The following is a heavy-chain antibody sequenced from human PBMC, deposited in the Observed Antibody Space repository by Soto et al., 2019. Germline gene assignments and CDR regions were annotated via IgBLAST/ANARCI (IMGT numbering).Heavy chain of an antibody. CDR2: VSWDGDTT. CDR1: GFTFDDHN. J-gene: IGHJ4*02. Sequence: EVHLVESGGGVVQPGGSLRLSCAASGFTFDDHNMHWIRQAPGKGLEWVSLVSWDGDTTYYADSVKGRFTISRDNSENSLYLQMSGLTTDDTALYYCASSQGDYWGQGTLVTVSS. CDR3: ASSQGDY. V-gene: IGHV3-43*01.